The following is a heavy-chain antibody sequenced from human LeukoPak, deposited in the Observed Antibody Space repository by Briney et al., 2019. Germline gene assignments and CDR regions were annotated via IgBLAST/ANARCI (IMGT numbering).Heavy chain of an antibody. CDR3: ATYSTGFAI. V-gene: IGHV4-34*01. CDR2: INHRGST. D-gene: IGHD6-19*01. Sequence: AETLSLTCAVYGGSFSDYYWTWIRQPPGKGLQWIGEINHRGSTHYNPSIKSRVTISVDTSKKQFSLKLSSVTAAATAVYYCATYSTGFAIWGQGTVVTVSS. J-gene: IGHJ3*02. CDR1: GGSFSDYY.